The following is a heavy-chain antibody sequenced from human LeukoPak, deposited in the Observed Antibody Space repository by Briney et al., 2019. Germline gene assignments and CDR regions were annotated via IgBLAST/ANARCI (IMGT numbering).Heavy chain of an antibody. CDR2: INPSGGST. CDR1: GYTFTSYY. Sequence: ASVKVSCKASGYTFTSYYMYWVRQAPGQGLEWMGIINPSGGSTSYAQKFQSRVTMTRDMSTSAVYMELSSLRSEDTAVYYCARGGHVRVYDSNAYYGHYWGQGTLVTVSS. V-gene: IGHV1-46*01. D-gene: IGHD3-22*01. CDR3: ARGGHVRVYDSNAYYGHY. J-gene: IGHJ4*02.